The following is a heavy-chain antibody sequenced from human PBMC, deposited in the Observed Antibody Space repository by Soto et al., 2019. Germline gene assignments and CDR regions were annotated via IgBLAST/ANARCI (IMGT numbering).Heavy chain of an antibody. V-gene: IGHV4-31*03. CDR3: ARLPGSGSYHYAFYI. CDR1: GGSISSGGYY. D-gene: IGHD3-10*01. CDR2: IYYSGST. Sequence: QVQLQESGPGLVKPSQTLSLTCTVSGGSISSGGYYWSWIRQHPGKGLEWIGYIYYSGSTYYNPSLKGRVTISVDTSKNQFALKLSSVTAADTAVYYCARLPGSGSYHYAFYIWGQGTMVTVSS. J-gene: IGHJ3*02.